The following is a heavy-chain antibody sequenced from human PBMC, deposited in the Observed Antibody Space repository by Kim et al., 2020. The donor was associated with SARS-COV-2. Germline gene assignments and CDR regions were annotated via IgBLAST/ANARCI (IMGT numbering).Heavy chain of an antibody. J-gene: IGHJ4*02. CDR2: IYHSGST. Sequence: SETLSLTCAVSGGSISSSNWWSWVRQPPGKGLEWIGEIYHSGSTNYNPSLKSRVTISVDKSKNQFSLKLSSVTAADTAVYYCARELAGYDSNFDYWGQGTLVTVSS. V-gene: IGHV4-4*02. D-gene: IGHD3-22*01. CDR1: GGSISSSNW. CDR3: ARELAGYDSNFDY.